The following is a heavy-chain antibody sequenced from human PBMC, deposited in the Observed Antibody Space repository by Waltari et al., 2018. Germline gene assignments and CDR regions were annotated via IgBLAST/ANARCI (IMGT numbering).Heavy chain of an antibody. Sequence: EVQLVESVGGLVQPGGSLRLSCAASGFTFSSYSMNWVRQAPVKGLEWVSYISSSSSTIYDADSVKGRFTISRDNAKNSLYLQMNSLRAKDTAVYYCARDIAAASEGYWGQGTLVTVSS. V-gene: IGHV3-48*01. CDR1: GFTFSSYS. CDR3: ARDIAAASEGY. J-gene: IGHJ4*02. D-gene: IGHD6-13*01. CDR2: ISSSSSTI.